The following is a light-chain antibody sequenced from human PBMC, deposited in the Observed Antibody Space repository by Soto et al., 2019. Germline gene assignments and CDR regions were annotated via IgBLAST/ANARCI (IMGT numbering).Light chain of an antibody. CDR2: GNR. V-gene: IGLV1-40*01. CDR1: SSNIGAGYD. CDR3: QSYDSRLYYV. Sequence: QPVLTQPPSVSGAPGQSVTISCTGSSSNIGAGYDVQWYQQLAGTAPKLLIFGNRNRTSGVPDRFSGSRSGTSASLAITGLQAEDEADYYCQSYDSRLYYVFGSGTKLTVL. J-gene: IGLJ1*01.